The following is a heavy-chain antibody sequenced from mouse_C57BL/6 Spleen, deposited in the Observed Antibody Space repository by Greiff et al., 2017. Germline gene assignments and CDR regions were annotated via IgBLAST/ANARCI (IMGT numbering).Heavy chain of an antibody. V-gene: IGHV1-15*01. CDR1: GYTFTDYE. Sequence: QVQLQQSGAELVRPGASVTLSCKASGYTFTDYEMHWVKQTPVHGLEWIGAIDPETGGTAYNQKFKGKAILTADKSSSTAYMELRSLTSEDSAVYYCTRRETGYDYDGSWFAYWGQGTLVTVSA. D-gene: IGHD2-4*01. CDR2: IDPETGGT. J-gene: IGHJ3*01. CDR3: TRRETGYDYDGSWFAY.